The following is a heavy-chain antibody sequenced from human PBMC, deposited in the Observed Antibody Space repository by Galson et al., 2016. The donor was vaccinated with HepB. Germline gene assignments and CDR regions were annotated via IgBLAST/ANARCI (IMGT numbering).Heavy chain of an antibody. J-gene: IGHJ3*02. Sequence: LRLSCAASGFSVSSNYIIWVRQAPGKGLEWVSAIYSGGSTYYADAVKGHFTVSRDNPKNTVYLQMNSLRAEDTAVYYCAREAIAAAGTHDAFDIWGQGTLVTVSS. V-gene: IGHV3-53*01. D-gene: IGHD6-13*01. CDR1: GFSVSSNY. CDR3: AREAIAAAGTHDAFDI. CDR2: IYSGGST.